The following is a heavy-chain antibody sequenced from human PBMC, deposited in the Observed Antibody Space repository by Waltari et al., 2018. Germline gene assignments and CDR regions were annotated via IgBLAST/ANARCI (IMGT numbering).Heavy chain of an antibody. CDR3: AKEGIAARPAYFDY. J-gene: IGHJ4*02. V-gene: IGHV3-30*18. CDR1: GFTCSSYG. D-gene: IGHD6-6*01. Sequence: QVQLVESGGGVVQQGRSLRLSGAASGFTCSSYGMPWVRQDPGKGLEWVAVIWYDGINKYYADSVKGRFTISRDNSKNTLYLQMNSLRAEDTAMYYCAKEGIAARPAYFDYWGQGTLVTVSS. CDR2: IWYDGINK.